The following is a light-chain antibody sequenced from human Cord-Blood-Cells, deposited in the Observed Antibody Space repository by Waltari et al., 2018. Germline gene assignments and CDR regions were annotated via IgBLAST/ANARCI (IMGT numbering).Light chain of an antibody. CDR2: EGS. CDR3: CSYAGSSTLV. Sequence: QSALTQPASVSGSPGQSITISCTGTSSDVGSYHLVSCYQQHPGKAPKLMIYEGSKRPSGVSNRFSGSKSGNTASLTISGLQAEDEADYYCCSYAGSSTLVVGGGTKLTVL. CDR1: SSDVGSYHL. V-gene: IGLV2-23*01. J-gene: IGLJ2*01.